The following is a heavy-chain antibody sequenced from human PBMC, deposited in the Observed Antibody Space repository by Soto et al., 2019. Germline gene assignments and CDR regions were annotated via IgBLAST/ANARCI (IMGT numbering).Heavy chain of an antibody. J-gene: IGHJ4*02. CDR1: GFTFSSCA. Sequence: EVQLLESGGGLVQPGGSLRLSCTVSGFTFSSCAMSWVRQAPGKGLEWVSTISGSGSTTYYADSVKGRFTISRDNSKNTLYRQLSGLRAEDRAIYYGAKDVIFTAPPGSRLDYWGQGTLVTVSS. V-gene: IGHV3-23*01. CDR3: AKDVIFTAPPGSRLDY. CDR2: ISGSGSTT. D-gene: IGHD6-13*01.